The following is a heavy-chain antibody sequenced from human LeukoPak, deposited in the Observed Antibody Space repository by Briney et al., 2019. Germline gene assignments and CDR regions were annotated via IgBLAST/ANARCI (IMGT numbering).Heavy chain of an antibody. V-gene: IGHV4-34*01. CDR2: INHSGST. CDR1: GGSFSGYY. J-gene: IGHJ4*02. Sequence: PSETLSLTCAVYGGSFSGYYWSWIRQPPGKELEWIGEINHSGSTNYNPSLKSRVTISVDTSKNQFSLKLSSVTAADTAVYYCARGARDGYKEKIFDYWGRGTLVTVSS. CDR3: ARGARDGYKEKIFDY. D-gene: IGHD5-24*01.